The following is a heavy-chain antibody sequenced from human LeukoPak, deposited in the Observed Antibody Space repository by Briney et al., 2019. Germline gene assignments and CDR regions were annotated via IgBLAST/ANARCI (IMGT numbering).Heavy chain of an antibody. J-gene: IGHJ4*02. Sequence: SETLSLTCTVSGGSISSYYWSWIRQPPGKGLEWIGYIYYSGSTNYNPSLKSRVTISIATSKNQCSLKLSSVTAADTAVYYCARQPSSGGSCLIDSWGQGTLVTVSS. V-gene: IGHV4-59*08. CDR2: IYYSGST. CDR1: GGSISSYY. D-gene: IGHD2-15*01. CDR3: ARQPSSGGSCLIDS.